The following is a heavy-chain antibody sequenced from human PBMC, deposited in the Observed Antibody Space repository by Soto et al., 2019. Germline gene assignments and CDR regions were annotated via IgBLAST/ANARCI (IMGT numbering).Heavy chain of an antibody. J-gene: IGHJ4*02. D-gene: IGHD3-16*01. V-gene: IGHV3-33*01. Sequence: QVQLVESGGGAVQPGTSLRLSCAASGFSFSSFGMHWVRQAPGKGLEWVAVISYDVSNKDYVDSVKGRFTISRDNSKNRLYRKMNSLRAEDTAVYYCARDRLGKYFDYWGQGTLVTVSS. CDR2: ISYDVSNK. CDR3: ARDRLGKYFDY. CDR1: GFSFSSFG.